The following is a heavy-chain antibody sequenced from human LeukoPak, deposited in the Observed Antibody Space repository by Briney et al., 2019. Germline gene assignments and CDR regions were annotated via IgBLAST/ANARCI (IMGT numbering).Heavy chain of an antibody. D-gene: IGHD3-22*01. CDR2: ISAYNGNT. CDR3: ARVQDSSGLNWFDP. CDR1: GDTFTSYG. J-gene: IGHJ5*02. Sequence: ASVKVSCKASGDTFTSYGISWVRQAPGQGLEWMGWISAYNGNTNYAQKLQGRVTMTTDTSTSTAYMELRSLRSDDTAVYYCARVQDSSGLNWFDPWGQGTLVTVSS. V-gene: IGHV1-18*01.